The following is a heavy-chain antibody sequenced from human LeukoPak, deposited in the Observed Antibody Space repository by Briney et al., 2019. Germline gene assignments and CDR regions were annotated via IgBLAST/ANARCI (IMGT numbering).Heavy chain of an antibody. D-gene: IGHD2-2*01. CDR1: GGSISSYY. CDR3: ARLSTTLGYRTSTSCPRSFDY. V-gene: IGHV4-59*08. Sequence: SETLSLTCTVSGGSISSYYWSWIRQPPGKGLEWIGYISYSGSTNYNPSLKSRVTISVDTSKNQFSLRLSSVTAADTAVYYCARLSTTLGYRTSTSCPRSFDYWGQGTLVTVSS. CDR2: ISYSGST. J-gene: IGHJ4*02.